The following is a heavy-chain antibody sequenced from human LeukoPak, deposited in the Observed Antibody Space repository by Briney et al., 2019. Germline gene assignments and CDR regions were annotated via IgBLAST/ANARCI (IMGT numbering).Heavy chain of an antibody. D-gene: IGHD3-22*01. Sequence: PGGSLRLSCAASGFTFSSYGMHWVRQAPGKGLEWVAFVSCDGGNKYYVDSVKGRFTISRDNSKSTLYLQMNSLRAEDTAVYYCAKDLSVYCDSRGFDPWGQGTLVTVSS. J-gene: IGHJ5*02. CDR2: VSCDGGNK. CDR1: GFTFSSYG. CDR3: AKDLSVYCDSRGFDP. V-gene: IGHV3-30*18.